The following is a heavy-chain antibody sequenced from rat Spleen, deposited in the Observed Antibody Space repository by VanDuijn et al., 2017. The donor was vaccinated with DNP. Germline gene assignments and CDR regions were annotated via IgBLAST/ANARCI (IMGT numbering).Heavy chain of an antibody. Sequence: QVQLKESGPGLVQPSQTLSLTCSVSGFSLTSNSVHWVRQPPGKGLEWVGGIWTGGSTDYNSALKSRLSISRDTFKSQVLLQMNSVQTEDTAMYFCARSGYQYALDAWGQGTSVTVSS. CDR2: IWTGGST. V-gene: IGHV2-1*01. J-gene: IGHJ4*01. CDR3: ARSGYQYALDA. CDR1: GFSLTSNS. D-gene: IGHD1-4*01.